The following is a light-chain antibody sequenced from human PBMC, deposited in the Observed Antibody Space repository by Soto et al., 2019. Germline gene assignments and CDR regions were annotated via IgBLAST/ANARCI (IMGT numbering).Light chain of an antibody. J-gene: IGLJ2*01. CDR1: SSNIGSNT. V-gene: IGLV1-44*01. Sequence: QSVLTQPPSASGNPGQRVTISCSGSSSNIGSNTVNWYQQRPGTAPKFLIYSNNQLPSGVPDRFSGSKSGTSASLAISGLQSEDEADYYCASWDDRLNGVVFGGGTKLTVL. CDR2: SNN. CDR3: ASWDDRLNGVV.